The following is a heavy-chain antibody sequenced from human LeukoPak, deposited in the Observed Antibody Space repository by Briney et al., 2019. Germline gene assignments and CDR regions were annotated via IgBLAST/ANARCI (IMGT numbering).Heavy chain of an antibody. CDR3: ARDLVESSWDQNPYYYYGMDV. V-gene: IGHV1-69*13. Sequence: GASVKVSCKASGGTFSSYAISWVRQAPGQGLEWMGGIIPIFGTANYAQKFQGRVTITADESTSTAYMELSSLRSEDTAVYYCARDLVESSWDQNPYYYYGMDVWGQGTTVTVSS. D-gene: IGHD6-13*01. CDR1: GGTFSSYA. CDR2: IIPIFGTA. J-gene: IGHJ6*02.